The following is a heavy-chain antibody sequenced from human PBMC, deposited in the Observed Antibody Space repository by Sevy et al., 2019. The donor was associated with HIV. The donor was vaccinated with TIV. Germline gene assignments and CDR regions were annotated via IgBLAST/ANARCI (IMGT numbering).Heavy chain of an antibody. CDR3: ARGAWGIAAAGIYCYGMDV. CDR2: IYTSGRT. D-gene: IGHD6-13*01. V-gene: IGHV4-4*07. J-gene: IGHJ6*02. CDR1: GGSISSYY. Sequence: SETLSLTCTVSGGSISSYYWSWIRQPAGKGLEWIGRIYTSGRTNYNPSLKSRVTMSVDMSKNQFALKLSSVTAADTAVYYCARGAWGIAAAGIYCYGMDVWGQGTTVTVSS.